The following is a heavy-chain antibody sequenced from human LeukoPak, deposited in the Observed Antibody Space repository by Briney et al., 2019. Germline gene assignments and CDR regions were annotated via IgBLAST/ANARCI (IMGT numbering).Heavy chain of an antibody. CDR1: GGSTSSHY. J-gene: IGHJ4*02. Sequence: SETLSLTCTVSGGSTSSHYWSWIRQPPGKTLEWIGYIYYSGSTNYNPSLRSRVTISVDSSKNQFSLKLSSVTAADTAVYYCARTIVAVVAATMDYWGQGTLVTVSS. CDR3: ARTIVAVVAATMDY. D-gene: IGHD2-15*01. CDR2: IYYSGST. V-gene: IGHV4-59*11.